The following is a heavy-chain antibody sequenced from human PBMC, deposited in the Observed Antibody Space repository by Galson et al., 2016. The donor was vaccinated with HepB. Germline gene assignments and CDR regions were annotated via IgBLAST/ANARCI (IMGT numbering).Heavy chain of an antibody. V-gene: IGHV3-7*01. D-gene: IGHD4/OR15-4a*01. CDR2: IKEDGSDK. CDR1: GFTFSNYW. Sequence: SLRLSCAASGFTFSNYWMNWVRQAPGKGLEWVANIKEDGSDKYYVDSVTGRFTISRDNAKNSLYLQMNSLRADDTAVYYCARGCWFDYWGQGSLVTVSS. CDR3: ARGCWFDY. J-gene: IGHJ4*02.